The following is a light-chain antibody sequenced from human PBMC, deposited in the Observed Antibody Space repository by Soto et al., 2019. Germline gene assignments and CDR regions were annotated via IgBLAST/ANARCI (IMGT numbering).Light chain of an antibody. CDR1: QSISSW. CDR3: QQYNSYWT. CDR2: DAS. J-gene: IGKJ1*01. Sequence: DIQMTQSPSTLSASVGDRVTITCRASQSISSWLAWYQQKPGKAPKLLIYDASSLESGVPSRLSGSGSGTEFTLTISRLHPDDFATYDCQQYNSYWTFGQGSKVEIK. V-gene: IGKV1-5*01.